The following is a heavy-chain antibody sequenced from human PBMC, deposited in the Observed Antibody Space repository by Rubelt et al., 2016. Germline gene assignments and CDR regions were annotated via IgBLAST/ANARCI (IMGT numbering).Heavy chain of an antibody. J-gene: IGHJ4*02. CDR1: GGSISSSSSY. V-gene: IGHV4-39*07. CDR3: ARDEPAALVDY. CDR2: IYYSGST. Sequence: QLQLQESGPGLVKPSETLSLTCTVSGGSISSSSSYWGWIRQPPGKGLEWIGSIYYSGSTYYNPSFKSRVTISVDKSKSQFSLRLSSVTAADTAVYYCARDEPAALVDYWGQGTLVTVSS. D-gene: IGHD6-13*01.